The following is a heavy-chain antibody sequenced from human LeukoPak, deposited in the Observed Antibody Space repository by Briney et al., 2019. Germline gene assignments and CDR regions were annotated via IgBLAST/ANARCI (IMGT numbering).Heavy chain of an antibody. CDR3: ARVGDYALKD. J-gene: IGHJ4*02. CDR1: GGSLRTYY. Sequence: SETLSLTCTVSGGSLRTYYWSWIRQPAGKGLEWIGRIYTSGSTNYNPSLKSRVSMSVDTSKNQCTLKLSSVTAADTAVYYCARVGDYALKDWGQGTLVTVSS. CDR2: IYTSGST. V-gene: IGHV4-4*07. D-gene: IGHD3-16*01.